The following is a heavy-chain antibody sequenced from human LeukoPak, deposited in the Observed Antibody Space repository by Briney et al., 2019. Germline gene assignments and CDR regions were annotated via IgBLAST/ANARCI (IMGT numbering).Heavy chain of an antibody. Sequence: WASVKVSCKASGYTFTSYDINWVRQATGQGLEWMGWMNPNSGNTGYAQKFQGRATMTEDTSTDTTYLEMSSLTSEDTAIYYCASDYSVHWGQGTLVTVSA. CDR3: ASDYSVH. D-gene: IGHD2-15*01. CDR2: MNPNSGNT. J-gene: IGHJ4*02. V-gene: IGHV1-8*01. CDR1: GYTFTSYD.